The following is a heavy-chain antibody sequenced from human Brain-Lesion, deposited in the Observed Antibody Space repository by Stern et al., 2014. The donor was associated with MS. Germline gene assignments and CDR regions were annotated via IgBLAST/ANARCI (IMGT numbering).Heavy chain of an antibody. V-gene: IGHV4-4*02. D-gene: IGHD3-10*01. CDR3: ARDPRRGGLSGYYHGMDV. J-gene: IGHJ6*02. CDR2: IYQIGSS. CDR1: GASISNTQW. Sequence: QVQLVESGPGLVKPSGTLSLTCAVSGASISNTQWWTWVRQSPGKGLEWIGEIYQIGSSNDTPSLRGRVTISVDRSKNSFPLKLNSVTAADTAVYYCARDPRRGGLSGYYHGMDVWGQGTTVTVSS.